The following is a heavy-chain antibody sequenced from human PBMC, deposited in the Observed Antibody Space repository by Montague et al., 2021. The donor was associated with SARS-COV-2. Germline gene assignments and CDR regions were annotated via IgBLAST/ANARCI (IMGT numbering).Heavy chain of an antibody. CDR1: GGSISTGSYY. CDR3: VRGGDYTDYGRVDY. D-gene: IGHD4-11*01. V-gene: IGHV4-39*01. Sequence: SETQSLTCSFSGGSISTGSYYWGWIRQPPRKGLEWIGSIYYSGDTYYNPSLKSRVTISVDTSKNQFSLRLNSVTAADTAVYYCVRGGDYTDYGRVDYWGQGTLVIVSS. CDR2: IYYSGDT. J-gene: IGHJ4*02.